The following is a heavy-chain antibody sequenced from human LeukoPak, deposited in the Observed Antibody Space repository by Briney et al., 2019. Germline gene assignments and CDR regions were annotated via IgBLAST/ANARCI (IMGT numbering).Heavy chain of an antibody. CDR2: TSGSGGST. Sequence: PGGSLRLSCAASGFTFSSYAISWVRQAPGKGLEWVSGTSGSGGSTYYADSVKGRFTISRDNSKNTLYLQMNSLRAEDTAVYYCAKDYYGSGSYRHFDQWGQGTLVTVSS. V-gene: IGHV3-23*01. J-gene: IGHJ4*02. D-gene: IGHD3-10*01. CDR1: GFTFSSYA. CDR3: AKDYYGSGSYRHFDQ.